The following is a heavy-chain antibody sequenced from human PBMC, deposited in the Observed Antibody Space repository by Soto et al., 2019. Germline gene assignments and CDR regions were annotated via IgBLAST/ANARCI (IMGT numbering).Heavy chain of an antibody. CDR3: AKDKGGMVHDS. CDR1: GFSFSGYG. J-gene: IGHJ5*01. Sequence: QVQLVESGGGVVQPGRSLRLSCAASGFSFSGYGMHWVRQAPGKGLEWVAVISYDGSKKYYADSVKGRFTISRDNSKNTLYLQMNSPRAEDTAVYYCAKDKGGMVHDSWGQGSLVTVSS. D-gene: IGHD3-10*01. V-gene: IGHV3-30*18. CDR2: ISYDGSKK.